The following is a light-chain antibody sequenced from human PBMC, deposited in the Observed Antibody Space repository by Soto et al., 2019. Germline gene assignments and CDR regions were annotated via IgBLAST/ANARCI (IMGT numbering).Light chain of an antibody. CDR3: QQSYSTLWT. CDR1: QSVSSR. J-gene: IGKJ1*01. Sequence: EIVMTQSPATLSVSPGERATLSCRASQSVSSRLAWYQQKPGQAPRLLISGASSRATGIPDRFSGSGFGTDFTLTINSLQPEDFATYYCQQSYSTLWTFGPGTKVDI. V-gene: IGKV3D-15*01. CDR2: GAS.